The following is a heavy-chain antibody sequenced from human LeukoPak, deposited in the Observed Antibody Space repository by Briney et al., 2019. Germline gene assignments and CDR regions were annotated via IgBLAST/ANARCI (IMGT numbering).Heavy chain of an antibody. Sequence: SETLSLTCAVYGGSFSGYYWSWIRQPPGKGLEWIGGINHSGSTNYNPSLKSRVTISVDTSKNQFSLKLSSVTAADTAVYYCARVRYYDSSGPTDYWGQGTLVTVSS. CDR3: ARVRYYDSSGPTDY. CDR1: GGSFSGYY. V-gene: IGHV4-34*01. J-gene: IGHJ4*02. CDR2: INHSGST. D-gene: IGHD3-22*01.